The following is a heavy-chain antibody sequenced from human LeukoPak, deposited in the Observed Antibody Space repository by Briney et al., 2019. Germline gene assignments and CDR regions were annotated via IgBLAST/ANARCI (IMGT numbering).Heavy chain of an antibody. V-gene: IGHV7-4-1*02. CDR2: INTNTGNP. Sequence: ASVKVSCKGSGYTFTSYAMNWVRQAPGQGLEWMGWINTNTGNPTYAQSFTGRFVFSLETSVTTAYSQISSLKAENTAAYYSARAEGYCSGSTCFSYWGQGTLVTVSS. CDR3: ARAEGYCSGSTCFSY. J-gene: IGHJ4*02. CDR1: GYTFTSYA. D-gene: IGHD2-15*01.